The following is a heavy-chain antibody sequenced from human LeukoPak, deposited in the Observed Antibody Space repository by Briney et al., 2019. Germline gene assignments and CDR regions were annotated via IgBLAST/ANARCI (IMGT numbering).Heavy chain of an antibody. D-gene: IGHD3-10*01. CDR3: AKYRYYGSGSYRDAFDI. CDR2: ISGSGGST. J-gene: IGHJ3*02. Sequence: GGSLRLSCAASGFTFSSYAMSWVRQAPGKGLEWVSAISGSGGSTYYADSVKGRFTISRDNSKNTLYLQMNSLRAEDTAVYCCAKYRYYGSGSYRDAFDIWGQGTMVTVSS. V-gene: IGHV3-23*01. CDR1: GFTFSSYA.